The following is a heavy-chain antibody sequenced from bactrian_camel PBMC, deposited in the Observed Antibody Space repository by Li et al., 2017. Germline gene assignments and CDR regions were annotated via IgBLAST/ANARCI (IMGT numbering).Heavy chain of an antibody. CDR2: IATGSGNT. Sequence: DVQLVESGGGSVQAGGSLRLSCIASGYTYAAYDFAWFRQASGKEREGVARIATGSGNTYYADSVKGRFTISRDNAKNTLFLQLNSLTTEDTAIYYCGRGLGYEYIEWGQGTQVTVS. V-gene: IGHV3S66*01. J-gene: IGHJ4*01. CDR3: GRGLGYEYIE. D-gene: IGHD3*01. CDR1: GYTYAAYD.